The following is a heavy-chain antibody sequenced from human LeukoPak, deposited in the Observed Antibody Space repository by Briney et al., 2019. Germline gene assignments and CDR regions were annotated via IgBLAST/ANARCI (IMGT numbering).Heavy chain of an antibody. CDR2: VIPVRNIT. V-gene: IGHV1-69*04. CDR3: ARDQGLTAPPPYGLDV. CDR1: GGTFSSSA. D-gene: IGHD4/OR15-4a*01. J-gene: IGHJ6*02. Sequence: ASVKVSCKTSGGTFSSSAITWVRQAPGQGLEWMGRVIPVRNITSYAQKFQGRVTSTADTSTSTVYMELSSLRSEETAVYYCARDQGLTAPPPYGLDVWGQGTTVIVSS.